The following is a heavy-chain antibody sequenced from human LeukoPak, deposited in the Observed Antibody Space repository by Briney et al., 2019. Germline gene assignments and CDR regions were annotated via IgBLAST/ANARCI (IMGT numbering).Heavy chain of an antibody. CDR1: GFTFSSYA. V-gene: IGHV3-23*01. CDR3: AKPRGYCSGGSCYSCYYYGMDV. Sequence: PGASLRLSCAASGFTFSSYAMSWVRQAPGKGLEWVSGISGSGGSTYYADSVEGRFTISRDNSKNTLYLQMNSLRAEDTAVYYCAKPRGYCSGGSCYSCYYYGMDVWSQGTTVTVSS. D-gene: IGHD2-15*01. J-gene: IGHJ6*02. CDR2: ISGSGGST.